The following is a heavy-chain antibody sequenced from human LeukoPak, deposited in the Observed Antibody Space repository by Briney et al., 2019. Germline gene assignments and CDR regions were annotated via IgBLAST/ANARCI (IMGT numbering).Heavy chain of an antibody. CDR1: GFTFSSYG. D-gene: IGHD6-13*01. J-gene: IGHJ3*02. Sequence: PGRSLRLSCAASGFTFSSYGMHWVRQAPGKGLEWVAVISYDGSNKYYADSVKGRFTISRDNSKNTLYLQMNSLRAEDTAVYYCAKCGSSWYGYNPNDAFDIWGQGTMVTVSS. CDR2: ISYDGSNK. CDR3: AKCGSSWYGYNPNDAFDI. V-gene: IGHV3-30*18.